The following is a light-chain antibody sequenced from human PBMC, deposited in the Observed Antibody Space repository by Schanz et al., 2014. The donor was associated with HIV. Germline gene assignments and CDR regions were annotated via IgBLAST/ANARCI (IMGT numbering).Light chain of an antibody. CDR1: NSNIGTTP. V-gene: IGLV1-44*01. J-gene: IGLJ3*02. CDR2: NDN. Sequence: QSVLTQPPSASGTPGQRVTISCSGSNSNIGTTPANWYQQLPGTAPRLLLYNDNFRPSGVPDRFSGSKSGTSASLAITGLQAEDEADYYCQSYDSGLSGWVFGGGTKVTVL. CDR3: QSYDSGLSGWV.